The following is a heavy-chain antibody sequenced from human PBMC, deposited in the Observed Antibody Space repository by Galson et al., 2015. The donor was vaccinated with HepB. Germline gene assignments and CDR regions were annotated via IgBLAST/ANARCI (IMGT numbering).Heavy chain of an antibody. CDR3: ARDREYAFDY. D-gene: IGHD2/OR15-2a*01. V-gene: IGHV1-18*01. Sequence: QSGAEVKEPGASVKVSCKASGYTFRMNGISWVRQAPGQGLEWMGWISASKGNTNCGQKFQDRVTMTTDTSTSTAYMEMRSLTSDDTAIYYCARDREYAFDYWGQGTLVTVSS. J-gene: IGHJ4*02. CDR2: ISASKGNT. CDR1: GYTFRMNG.